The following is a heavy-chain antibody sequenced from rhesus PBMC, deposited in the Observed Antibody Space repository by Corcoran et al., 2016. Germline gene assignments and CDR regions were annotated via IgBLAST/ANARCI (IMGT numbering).Heavy chain of an antibody. V-gene: IGHV4-160*01. D-gene: IGHD6-31*01. CDR1: GGSISGYW. CDR2: IDGSGRT. CDR3: AREGRAAAGTVNY. Sequence: QLQLQESGPGLVKPSETLSLTCAVSGGSISGYWWTWIRQPPGKGLEWIGRIDGSGRTASNPSLKSRVTISRDTSKNQFSLKLSSVTAADTAVYYCAREGRAAAGTVNYWGQGVLVTVSS. J-gene: IGHJ4*01.